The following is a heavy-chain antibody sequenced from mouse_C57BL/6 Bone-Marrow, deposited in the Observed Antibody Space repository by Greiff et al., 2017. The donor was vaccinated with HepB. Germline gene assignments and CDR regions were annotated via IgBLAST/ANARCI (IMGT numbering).Heavy chain of an antibody. J-gene: IGHJ4*01. D-gene: IGHD2-3*01. Sequence: QVQLQQSGPGLVQPSQSLSITCTVSGFSLTSYGVHWVRQSPGKGLEWLGVIWSGGSTDYNAAFISRLSISKDNSKSQVFFKMNSLQADDTAIYYCARPRWLLCAMDYWGQGTSVTVSS. CDR3: ARPRWLLCAMDY. V-gene: IGHV2-2*01. CDR1: GFSLTSYG. CDR2: IWSGGST.